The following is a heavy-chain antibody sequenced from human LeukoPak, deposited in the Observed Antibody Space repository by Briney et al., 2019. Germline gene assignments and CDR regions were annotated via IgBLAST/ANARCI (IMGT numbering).Heavy chain of an antibody. D-gene: IGHD6-19*01. CDR3: ARDEFGIAVAFFDY. CDR1: GFTFSSYA. CDR2: ISSSSSTI. V-gene: IGHV3-48*01. J-gene: IGHJ4*02. Sequence: GGSLRLSCAASGFTFSSYAMNWVRQAPGKGLEWVSYISSSSSTIYYADSVKGRFTISRDNAKNSLYLQMNSLRAEDTAVYYCARDEFGIAVAFFDYWGQGTLVTVSS.